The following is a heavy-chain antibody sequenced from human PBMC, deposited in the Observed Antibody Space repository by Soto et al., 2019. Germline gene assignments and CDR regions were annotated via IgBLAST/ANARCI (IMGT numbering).Heavy chain of an antibody. J-gene: IGHJ6*02. CDR1: GGSISSYY. CDR3: ARGWWEREGYVMDV. CDR2: YNSGSA. Sequence: QVQLQESGPGLVQPSKTLSLTCTVSGGSISSYYWSWIRQTPGKGLQYNSGSANYNPSLKSRVTISDDTSTNQICLTLTSVTAADPAVYYCARGWWEREGYVMDVWGQGTTVTVSS. V-gene: IGHV4-4*09. D-gene: IGHD1-26*01.